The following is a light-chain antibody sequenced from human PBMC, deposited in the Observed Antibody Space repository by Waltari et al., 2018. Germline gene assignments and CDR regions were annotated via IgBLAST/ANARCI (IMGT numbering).Light chain of an antibody. CDR3: QQYFSTPRT. CDR2: WAS. Sequence: DIVMTQSPDSLAVSLGDRAPINCKSTQSLLHYSNNKNYLVWYQQKLGQPPKVLIYWASTRESGVPDRFTGIGSATDFTLTISSLQAEDVAVYYCQQYFSTPRTFGQGTKVEIK. V-gene: IGKV4-1*01. CDR1: QSLLHYSNNKNY. J-gene: IGKJ1*01.